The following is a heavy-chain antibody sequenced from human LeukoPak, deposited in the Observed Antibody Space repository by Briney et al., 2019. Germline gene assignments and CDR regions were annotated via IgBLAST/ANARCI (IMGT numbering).Heavy chain of an antibody. CDR1: GYTFTDHY. D-gene: IGHD3-10*01. Sequence: ASVNVSCKTSGYTFTDHYIHWIRQTPRRGLEWLGWINPQRGSTDSAQNFQGRLTMTRDTSINTAYMELFSLTSDDTAIYYCARSTLIMIRGAVDYWIQGSLVAVSS. J-gene: IGHJ4*02. V-gene: IGHV1-2*02. CDR3: ARSTLIMIRGAVDY. CDR2: INPQRGST.